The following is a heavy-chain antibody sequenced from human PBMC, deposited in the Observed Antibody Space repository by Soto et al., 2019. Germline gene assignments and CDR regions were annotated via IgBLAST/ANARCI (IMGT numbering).Heavy chain of an antibody. J-gene: IGHJ3*02. CDR2: ISHDGSLK. CDR1: GFTFSSFG. D-gene: IGHD6-19*01. CDR3: AKEGLPVAATGCDI. V-gene: IGHV3-30*18. Sequence: QVQLVESGGGVVQPGRSLRLSCAASGFTFSSFGMHWVRQAPGKGLEWVAVISHDGSLKYYGDSVKDRFTISRDNSKNTLDLQMDSLRPEDTALYYCAKEGLPVAATGCDIWGQGTMVTVCS.